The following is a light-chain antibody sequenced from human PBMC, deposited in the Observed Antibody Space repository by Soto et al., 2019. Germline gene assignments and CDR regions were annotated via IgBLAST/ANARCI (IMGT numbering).Light chain of an antibody. J-gene: IGKJ4*01. V-gene: IGKV1-5*03. CDR2: KAS. CDR3: QQYNTYPLT. Sequence: DIPMTQSPSTLSASVGDRVTITCRASQSISYWLAWYQQTPGKAPKLLIYKASSLESGVPSRFSGSGSGTEFTLTISSLQPDDFATYYCQQYNTYPLTFGGGTKVEIK. CDR1: QSISYW.